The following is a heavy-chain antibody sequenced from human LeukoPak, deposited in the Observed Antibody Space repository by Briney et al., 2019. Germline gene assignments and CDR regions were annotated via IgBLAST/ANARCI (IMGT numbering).Heavy chain of an antibody. CDR1: GFTFSDYY. J-gene: IGHJ4*02. D-gene: IGHD3-22*01. CDR3: ARDGERGYYYDSSGYYWNDY. Sequence: GGSLRLSCAASGFTFSDYYMSWIRQAPGKGLEWVSYISSSGSTIYYADSVKGRFTISRDNAKNSLYLQMNSLRAEDTAVYYCARDGERGYYYDSSGYYWNDYWGQGTLATVSS. CDR2: ISSSGSTI. V-gene: IGHV3-11*04.